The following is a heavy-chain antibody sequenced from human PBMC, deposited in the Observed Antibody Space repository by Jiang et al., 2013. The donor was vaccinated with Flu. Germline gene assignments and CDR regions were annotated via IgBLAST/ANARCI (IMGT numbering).Heavy chain of an antibody. CDR3: ARGASGSYGAFDI. J-gene: IGHJ3*02. CDR2: ISYDGSNK. D-gene: IGHD3-10*01. CDR1: GFTFSSYA. Sequence: GVVQPGRSLRLSCAASGFTFSSYAMHWVRQAPGKGLEWVAVISYDGSNKYYADSVKGRFTISRDNSKNTLYLQMNSLRAEDTAVYYCARGASGSYGAFDIWGQGTMVTVSS. V-gene: IGHV3-30-3*01.